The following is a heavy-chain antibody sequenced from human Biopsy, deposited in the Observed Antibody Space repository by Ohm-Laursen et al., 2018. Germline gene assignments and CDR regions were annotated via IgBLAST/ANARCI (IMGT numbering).Heavy chain of an antibody. CDR3: ARGRRTSGWPYFAN. CDR1: GDSLSSGPDN. D-gene: IGHD6-19*01. V-gene: IGHV4-61*01. Sequence: SETLSLTCAVSGDSLSSGPDNWSWIRQPPGQGLEYIGFIYSGGSTNYNPSLQNRVTMSVDTSKNQFSLKLSSVIAADTAVYYCARGRRTSGWPYFANWGQGALVIVSP. J-gene: IGHJ4*02. CDR2: IYSGGST.